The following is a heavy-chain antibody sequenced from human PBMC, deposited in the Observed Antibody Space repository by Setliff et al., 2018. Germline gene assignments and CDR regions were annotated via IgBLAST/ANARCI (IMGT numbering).Heavy chain of an antibody. V-gene: IGHV4-4*07. CDR1: GGSFSGYY. D-gene: IGHD6-19*01. Sequence: PSETLSLTCAVYGGSFSGYYWSWIRQPPGKGLEWIGHIYIGGSANYNPSLKSRVTMSIDTSKTQFSLKLNSVTAADMAVYYCAREQWLDPPGYYYMDVWAKGTTVTVSS. CDR3: AREQWLDPPGYYYMDV. J-gene: IGHJ6*03. CDR2: IYIGGSA.